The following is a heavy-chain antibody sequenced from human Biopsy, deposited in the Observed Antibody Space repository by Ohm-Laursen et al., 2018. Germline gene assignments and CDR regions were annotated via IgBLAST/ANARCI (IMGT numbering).Heavy chain of an antibody. V-gene: IGHV1-18*01. CDR3: ARVFCTSTTCYGLLDN. D-gene: IGHD2/OR15-2a*01. Sequence: SVKASCKASGYTFTRYDISWVRQAPGHGLEWMGWISPYIDKTSYPTKLQDRVTMTADTSTNTAHMELRSLRSDDTAVYYCARVFCTSTTCYGLLDNWGQGTLVTVSS. J-gene: IGHJ4*02. CDR1: GYTFTRYD. CDR2: ISPYIDKT.